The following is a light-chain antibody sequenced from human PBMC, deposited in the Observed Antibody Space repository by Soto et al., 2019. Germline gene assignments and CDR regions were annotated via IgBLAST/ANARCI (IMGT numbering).Light chain of an antibody. J-gene: IGKJ2*01. CDR2: AAS. CDR3: QQTHSIPTT. CDR1: HIVDTS. Sequence: DIQMTQSPSSLSASVGDRVTVTCRTSHIVDTSLNWYQQKPGKAPKLLIYAASSVQSGVPARLSGSGSATFFTLTIHNLQPDDFATYFCQQTHSIPTTLGPGTKVDIK. V-gene: IGKV1-39*01.